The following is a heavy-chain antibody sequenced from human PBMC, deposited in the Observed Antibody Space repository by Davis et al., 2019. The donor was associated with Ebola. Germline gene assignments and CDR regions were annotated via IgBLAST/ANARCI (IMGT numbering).Heavy chain of an antibody. J-gene: IGHJ5*02. CDR2: INHTGST. D-gene: IGHD2-2*01. V-gene: IGHV4-34*01. CDR1: GGSFSDYY. CDR3: VRDMRARDCSTSTCYGFDP. Sequence: SETLSLTCAVFGGSFSDYYWTWIRQPPGKGLEWIGEINHTGSTSYNPSLKSRITISLDTSKNQFSLRLRSVTAADTAVYYCVRDMRARDCSTSTCYGFDPWGQGALVTVSS.